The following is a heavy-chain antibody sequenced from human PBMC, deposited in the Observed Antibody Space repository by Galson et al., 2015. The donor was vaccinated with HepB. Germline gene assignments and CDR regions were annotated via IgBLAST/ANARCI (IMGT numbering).Heavy chain of an antibody. CDR3: ARLRWENQYYYDSSGELRAFDI. J-gene: IGHJ3*02. Sequence: QSGAEVTKPGESLKISCKGSGYSFTSYWIGWVRQMPGKGLEWMGIIYPGDSDTRYSPSFQGQVTISADKSISTAYLQWSSLKASDTAMYYCARLRWENQYYYDSSGELRAFDIWGQGTMVTVSS. CDR1: GYSFTSYW. V-gene: IGHV5-51*01. D-gene: IGHD3-22*01. CDR2: IYPGDSDT.